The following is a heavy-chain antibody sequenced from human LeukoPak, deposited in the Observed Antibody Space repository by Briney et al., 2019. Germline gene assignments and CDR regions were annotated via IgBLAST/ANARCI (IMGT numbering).Heavy chain of an antibody. CDR1: GFTFDDYG. D-gene: IGHD4-17*01. Sequence: GGSLRLSCAASGFTFDDYGMSWVRQAPGKGLEWVSGINWNGGSTGYADSVKGRFTISRDNAKNSLYLQMNSLRAEDTAVYYCARDLTPPEYYGNNWFDPWGQGTLVTVSS. CDR3: ARDLTPPEYYGNNWFDP. CDR2: INWNGGST. V-gene: IGHV3-20*04. J-gene: IGHJ5*02.